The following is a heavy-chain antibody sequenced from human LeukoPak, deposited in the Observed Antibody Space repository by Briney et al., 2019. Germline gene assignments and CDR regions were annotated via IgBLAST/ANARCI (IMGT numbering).Heavy chain of an antibody. D-gene: IGHD6-19*01. J-gene: IGHJ6*02. CDR3: ARRWQVYYYGMDV. V-gene: IGHV4-34*01. CDR1: GGSFSGYY. Sequence: SETLSLTCAVYGGSFSGYYWSWIRQPPGKGPEWIGEINHSGSTNYNPSLKSRVTISVDTSKNQFSLKLSSVTAADTAVYYCARRWQVYYYGMDVWGQGTTVTVSS. CDR2: INHSGST.